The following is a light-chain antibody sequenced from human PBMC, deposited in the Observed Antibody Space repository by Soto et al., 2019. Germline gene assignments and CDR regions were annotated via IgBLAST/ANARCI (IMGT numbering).Light chain of an antibody. J-gene: IGLJ2*01. CDR3: SSYTSSSTVV. V-gene: IGLV2-14*01. CDR2: EVS. Sequence: QSALTQPASVSGSPGQSITISCTGSSSDVGGYNYVSWFQQHPDKAPKVIISEVSDRPSGVSNRFSGSKSGNTASLTISGLQAEDEADYYCSSYTSSSTVVFGGGTKVTVL. CDR1: SSDVGGYNY.